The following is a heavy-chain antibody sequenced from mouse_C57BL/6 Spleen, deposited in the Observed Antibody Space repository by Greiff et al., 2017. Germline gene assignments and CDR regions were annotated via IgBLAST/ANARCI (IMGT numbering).Heavy chain of an antibody. V-gene: IGHV5-4*01. CDR3: AGDDGDSSGYFDY. CDR2: ISDGGSYT. D-gene: IGHD3-2*02. J-gene: IGHJ2*01. CDR1: GFTFSSYA. Sequence: EVKLVESGGGLVKPGGSLKLSCAASGFTFSSYAMSWVRQTPEKRLEWVATISDGGSYTYYPDNVKGRFTISRDNAKNNLYLQMSHLKSEDTAMYYCAGDDGDSSGYFDYWGQGTTLTVSS.